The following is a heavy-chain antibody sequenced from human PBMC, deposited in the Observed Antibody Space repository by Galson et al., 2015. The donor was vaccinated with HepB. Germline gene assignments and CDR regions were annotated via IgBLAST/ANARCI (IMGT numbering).Heavy chain of an antibody. CDR2: ISANTGNT. Sequence: SVKVSCKASGYTFTSNGISWVRQAPGHGLEWMGWISANTGNTNYAQKFQGRVTLTRDTTTSSVHMELRGLGIVDTAVYSCARYRLHSLDYWGPGSLVTVSS. CDR1: GYTFTSNG. V-gene: IGHV1-18*01. D-gene: IGHD2-15*01. CDR3: ARYRLHSLDY. J-gene: IGHJ4*02.